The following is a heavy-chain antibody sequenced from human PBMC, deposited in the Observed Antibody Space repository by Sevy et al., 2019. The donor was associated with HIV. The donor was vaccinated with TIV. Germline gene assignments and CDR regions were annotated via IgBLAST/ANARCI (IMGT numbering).Heavy chain of an antibody. V-gene: IGHV7-4-1*04. J-gene: IGHJ6*02. CDR1: GYTFTNYA. D-gene: IGHD2-2*01. CDR3: ARLRRYCVSTSCYDYVMYDILGYHYYYAMGV. Sequence: ASVKVSCKASGYTFTNYAMNWVRQAPGQGLEWMGWINTNTGNPTYAQGFTGRFVFSLATSVSMAHLQISSLKSEDTAVYYCARLRRYCVSTSCYDYVMYDILGYHYYYAMGVWGQGTTVTVSS. CDR2: INTNTGNP.